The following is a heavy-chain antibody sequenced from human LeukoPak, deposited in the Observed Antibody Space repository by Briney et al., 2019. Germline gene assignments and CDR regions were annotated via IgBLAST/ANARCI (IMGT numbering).Heavy chain of an antibody. J-gene: IGHJ4*02. CDR3: ARDRSASIAVVTAEIDY. V-gene: IGHV3-33*01. CDR2: MWYDGSNK. CDR1: GFTFSSYG. D-gene: IGHD6-19*01. Sequence: PGRSLRLSCAASGFTFSSYGMHWVRQAPGKGLEWVAVMWYDGSNKYYADSVKGRFTISRDNSKNTLYLQMHSLRAEDTAVYYCARDRSASIAVVTAEIDYWGQGTLVTVSS.